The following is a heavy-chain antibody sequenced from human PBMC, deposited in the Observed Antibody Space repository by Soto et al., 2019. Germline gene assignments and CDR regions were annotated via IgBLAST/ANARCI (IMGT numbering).Heavy chain of an antibody. J-gene: IGHJ6*02. D-gene: IGHD3-16*01. CDR3: ARGRGGGYGLDV. CDR2: MNPTGGGT. Sequence: QVQLVQSGAEVKKPGASVKVSCKASGYTFTSYFMHWVRQAPGQGLEWMGIMNPTGGGTRYAPRFQGRVTMTRDTSTSTDFMELSSLIYEDTAVYFCARGRGGGYGLDVWGQGTTVTVSS. V-gene: IGHV1-46*01. CDR1: GYTFTSYF.